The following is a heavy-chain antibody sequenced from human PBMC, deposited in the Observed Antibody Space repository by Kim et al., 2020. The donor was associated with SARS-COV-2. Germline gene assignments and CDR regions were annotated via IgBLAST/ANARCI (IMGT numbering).Heavy chain of an antibody. J-gene: IGHJ5*02. V-gene: IGHV3-11*04. D-gene: IGHD6-13*01. CDR3: ARAYDINWYEWLDP. Sequence: ADSVKGRFTISRDNTRNSVYLQMDSLRVEDTAVYYCARAYDINWYEWLDPWGQGTLVIVSS.